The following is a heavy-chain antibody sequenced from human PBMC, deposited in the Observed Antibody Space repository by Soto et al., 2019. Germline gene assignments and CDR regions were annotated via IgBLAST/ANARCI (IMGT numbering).Heavy chain of an antibody. CDR2: INPNSGGT. CDR3: ARVYPLSTYYYDSSGYSALDY. CDR1: GYTFTGYY. Sequence: ASVKVSCKASGYTFTGYYMHWVRQAPGQGLEWMGWINPNSGGTNYAQKFQGRVTMTRDTSISTAYMELSRLRSDDTAVYYCARVYPLSTYYYDSSGYSALDYWGQGTLVTVSS. V-gene: IGHV1-2*02. D-gene: IGHD3-22*01. J-gene: IGHJ4*02.